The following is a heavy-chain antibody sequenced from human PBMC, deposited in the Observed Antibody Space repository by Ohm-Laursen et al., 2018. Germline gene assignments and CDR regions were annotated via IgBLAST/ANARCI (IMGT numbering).Heavy chain of an antibody. CDR2: ISSSSTI. CDR1: GFTFSSYS. J-gene: IGHJ1*01. CDR3: ARDEFSWDFQN. D-gene: IGHD3-10*01. Sequence: SLGLSCTASGFTFSSYSMNWVRQAPGKGLEWVSYISSSSTIYYADSVKGRFTISRDNAKNSLYLQMNSLRAEDTAVYYCARDEFSWDFQNWGQGTLVTVSS. V-gene: IGHV3-48*01.